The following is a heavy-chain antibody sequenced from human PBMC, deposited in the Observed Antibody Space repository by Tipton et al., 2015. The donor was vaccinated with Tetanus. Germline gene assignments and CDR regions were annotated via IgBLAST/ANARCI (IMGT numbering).Heavy chain of an antibody. D-gene: IGHD3-16*01. CDR3: ARERGYYVNAMDV. J-gene: IGHJ6*02. CDR2: IYGTGTT. V-gene: IGHV4-4*07. Sequence: TLSLTCTVSSGSFSSSYWTWIRQAAGKGLRWIGRIYGTGTTDYNPSLQSRVTMSIDTSKNQVPLKLTSVTAADTAFYYCARERGYYVNAMDVWGQGTTVTVSS. CDR1: SGSFSSSY.